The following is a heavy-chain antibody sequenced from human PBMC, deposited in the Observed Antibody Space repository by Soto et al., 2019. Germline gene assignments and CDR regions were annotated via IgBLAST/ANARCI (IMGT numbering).Heavy chain of an antibody. V-gene: IGHV4-30-2*01. CDR1: GGSISSGGYS. Sequence: SETLSLTCAVSGGSISSGGYSWSWIRQPPGKGLEWIGYIYHSGSTYYNPSLKSRVTISVDRSKNQFSLELSSVTAADTAVYYCAREVNGIAALDPWGQGTLVTVSS. D-gene: IGHD6-6*01. CDR3: AREVNGIAALDP. J-gene: IGHJ5*02. CDR2: IYHSGST.